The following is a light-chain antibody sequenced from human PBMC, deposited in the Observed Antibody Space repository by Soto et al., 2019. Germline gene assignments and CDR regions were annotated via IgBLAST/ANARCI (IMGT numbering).Light chain of an antibody. CDR2: GAS. V-gene: IGKV1-39*01. CDR3: QQSYSSPTT. Sequence: DIQMTQSPSFLSASVGDRVTITCRASQSIGKHLNWYQQKPGKAPKFLIYGASTLQSGVPSRFTGSGSETDFTLTVNSLQPEDFATYYCQQSYSSPTTFGQGTRLEIK. J-gene: IGKJ5*01. CDR1: QSIGKH.